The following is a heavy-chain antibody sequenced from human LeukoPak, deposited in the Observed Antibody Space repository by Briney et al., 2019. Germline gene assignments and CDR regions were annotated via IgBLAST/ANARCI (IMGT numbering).Heavy chain of an antibody. CDR1: GYTFTSYG. CDR2: ISAYNGNT. J-gene: IGHJ4*02. V-gene: IGHV1-18*01. Sequence: ASVKVSCRASGYTFTSYGISWVRQAPGQGLEWMGWISAYNGNTNYAQKFQGRVTMTRDTSTSTVYMELSSLRSEDTAVYYCARSPLAHYYDSSAANFDYWGQGTLVTVSS. D-gene: IGHD3-22*01. CDR3: ARSPLAHYYDSSAANFDY.